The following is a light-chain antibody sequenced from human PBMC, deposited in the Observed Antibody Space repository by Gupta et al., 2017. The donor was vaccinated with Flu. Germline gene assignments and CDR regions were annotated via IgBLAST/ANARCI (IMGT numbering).Light chain of an antibody. J-gene: IGLJ3*02. CDR2: QDS. CDR3: QAWDSSLWV. Sequence: SPGQTASITCSGDKLGDKYACWYQQKPGQSPVLVIYQDSKRPSGIPERFSGSNSGNTATLTISGTQAMDEADYYCQAWDSSLWVFGGGTKLTVL. CDR1: KLGDKY. V-gene: IGLV3-1*01.